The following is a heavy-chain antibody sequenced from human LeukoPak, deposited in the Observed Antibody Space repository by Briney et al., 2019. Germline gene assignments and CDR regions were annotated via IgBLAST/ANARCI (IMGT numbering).Heavy chain of an antibody. Sequence: PSETLSLTCTVSGGSISSSSYYWGWIRQPPGEGLEWIGTIYYSGSTYYNPSLKSRVTISVDTSKNQFSLRLSSVTAADTAVYFCARQTYYYDTSGHTLFDYWGQGTLVTVSS. CDR2: IYYSGST. J-gene: IGHJ4*02. V-gene: IGHV4-39*01. CDR1: GGSISSSSYY. CDR3: ARQTYYYDTSGHTLFDY. D-gene: IGHD3-22*01.